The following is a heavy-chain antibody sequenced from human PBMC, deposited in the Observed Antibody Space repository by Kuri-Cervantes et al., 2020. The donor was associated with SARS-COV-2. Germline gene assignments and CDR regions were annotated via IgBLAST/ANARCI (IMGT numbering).Heavy chain of an antibody. J-gene: IGHJ4*02. CDR1: GDPTSSGNYY. Sequence: TLSSPFTFSGDPTSSGNYYWSWIRQPAGKGLEWIGHIYTTGSTDYNSSHKTRASISLDKSKSQFSLKLSSVTASDTAVYYCARVSWMQLWHRYFDNWGQGTLVTVSS. CDR2: IYTTGST. CDR3: ARVSWMQLWHRYFDN. V-gene: IGHV4-61*09. D-gene: IGHD5-18*01.